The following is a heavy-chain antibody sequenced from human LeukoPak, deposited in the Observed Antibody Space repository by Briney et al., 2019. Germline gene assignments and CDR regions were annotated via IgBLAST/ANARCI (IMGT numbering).Heavy chain of an antibody. V-gene: IGHV3-23*01. CDR2: ASYYVGKQ. D-gene: IGHD1-1*01. J-gene: IGHJ4*02. CDR3: AKAGIGADGAGFLCEY. Sequence: GGSLTLSCAASGFTFSDYAMGWVRQAPGKGLEWVSTASYYVGKQYHADSVRGRFTVSRDNSRNTVSLQMSSLRVEDTGIYYCAKAGIGADGAGFLCEYWGQGTLVTVSS. CDR1: GFTFSDYA.